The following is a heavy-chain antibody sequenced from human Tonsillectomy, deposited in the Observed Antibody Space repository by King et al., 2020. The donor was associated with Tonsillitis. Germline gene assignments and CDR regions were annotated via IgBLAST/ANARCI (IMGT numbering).Heavy chain of an antibody. CDR2: IDWDDDK. V-gene: IGHV2-70*01. D-gene: IGHD6-19*01. J-gene: IGHJ4*02. Sequence: TLKESGPALVKPTQTLTLTCTFSGFSLSTSGMCVGWIRQPPGKALECLALIDWDDDKYYSTSLKTRLTISKDTSKNQVVLTMTNMDPVDTATYYCARISSGWDFHYFDYWGQGTLVTVSS. CDR1: GFSLSTSGMC. CDR3: ARISSGWDFHYFDY.